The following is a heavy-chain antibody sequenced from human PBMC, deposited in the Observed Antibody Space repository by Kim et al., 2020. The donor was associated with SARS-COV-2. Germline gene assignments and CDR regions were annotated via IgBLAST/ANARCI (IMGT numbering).Heavy chain of an antibody. J-gene: IGHJ4*02. Sequence: GGSLRLSCETSGFTFRNYWMTWVRQAPGKGLEWVASIKEDGSEKYYVESVKARFTISRDNAKNSLFLQMNSLRAEDTAIYFCAGGVGYAYWGQGTLVTVS. CDR2: IKEDGSEK. V-gene: IGHV3-7*03. D-gene: IGHD5-18*01. CDR3: AGGVGYAY. CDR1: GFTFRNYW.